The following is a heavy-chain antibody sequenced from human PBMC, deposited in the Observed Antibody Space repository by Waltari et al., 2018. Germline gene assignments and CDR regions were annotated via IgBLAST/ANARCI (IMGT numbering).Heavy chain of an antibody. J-gene: IGHJ4*02. CDR1: GFTFSHYW. D-gene: IGHD3-16*01. V-gene: IGHV3-7*01. Sequence: EVQLVESGGGLVQPGGSLRLSCVASGFTFSHYWITWVRQAPGQGRGWVASIKEDGSENHYVDSVKGRFTISRDNAENSVNLQMNSLRAEDTAVYYCTRDPLRRYDYWGQGTLVTVSS. CDR3: TRDPLRRYDY. CDR2: IKEDGSEN.